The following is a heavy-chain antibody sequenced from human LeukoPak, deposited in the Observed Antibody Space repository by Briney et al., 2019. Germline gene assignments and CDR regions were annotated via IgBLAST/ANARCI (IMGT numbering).Heavy chain of an antibody. CDR1: GDSNSSYY. Sequence: SETLSLTCTVSGDSNSSYYWNWIRQPAGKGLEWIGRFYNSGNIKYNPSLKSRVTMSVDTSQKQFSLKLSSVTAADTAVYYCARDNPVDYYNSYGMDVWGQGITVIVSS. D-gene: IGHD1-14*01. V-gene: IGHV4-4*07. CDR3: ARDNPVDYYNSYGMDV. J-gene: IGHJ6*02. CDR2: FYNSGNI.